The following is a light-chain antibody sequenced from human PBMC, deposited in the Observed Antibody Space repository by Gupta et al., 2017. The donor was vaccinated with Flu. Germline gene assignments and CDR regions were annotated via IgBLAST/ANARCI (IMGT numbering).Light chain of an antibody. J-gene: IGLJ1*01. CDR1: SSDVGTYNR. CDR2: EVS. CDR3: SSYTISSTYV. V-gene: IGLV2-18*02. Sequence: QSALTQPPSVSGSPGQSVTISCTGTSSDVGTYNRVSWYQQPPGTAPKLMIYEVSNRPSGVPDRFSGSKSGNTASLTISGLQGEDEADYYCSSYTISSTYVFGTGTKVTVL.